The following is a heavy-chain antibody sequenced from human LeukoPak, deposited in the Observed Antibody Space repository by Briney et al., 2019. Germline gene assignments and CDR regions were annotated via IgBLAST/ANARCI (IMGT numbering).Heavy chain of an antibody. V-gene: IGHV1-18*04. Sequence: ASVKVSCKASGYTFTSYGISWVRQAPGQGLEWMGWISAYNGNTNYAQKLQGRVTMTTDTSTSTAYMELRSLRSDDTAVYYCAREGGGYCSSTSCYEMNWFDPWGQGTLVTVSS. CDR1: GYTFTSYG. CDR2: ISAYNGNT. D-gene: IGHD2-2*01. J-gene: IGHJ5*02. CDR3: AREGGGYCSSTSCYEMNWFDP.